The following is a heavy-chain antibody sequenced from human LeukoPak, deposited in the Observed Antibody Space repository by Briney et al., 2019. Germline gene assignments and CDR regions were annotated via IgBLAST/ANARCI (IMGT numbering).Heavy chain of an antibody. J-gene: IGHJ3*02. CDR3: ARLHRGEEAFDI. CDR1: GGSISSYY. V-gene: IGHV4-59*01. Sequence: SETLSLTCTVSGGSISSYYWSWIRQPPGKVLEWIGCIYYSGSTNYNPSLKSRVTISVDTSTNQFSLKLSSVPAADKAVYYCARLHRGEEAFDIWGQGTMVTVSS. CDR2: IYYSGST.